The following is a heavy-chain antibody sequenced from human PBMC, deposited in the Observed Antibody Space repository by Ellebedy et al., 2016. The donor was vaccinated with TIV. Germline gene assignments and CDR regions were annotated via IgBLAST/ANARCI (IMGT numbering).Heavy chain of an antibody. CDR2: VSGSGGST. J-gene: IGHJ6*02. D-gene: IGHD4-23*01. Sequence: GESLKISCAASGFTFNNYAMSWVRQAPGKGLEWVSVVSGSGGSTYYAASVKGRFTISRDNSKNTLYLQMNSLRAEDTAAYYCAKDYGGHSVYYYGMDVWGQGTTVTVSS. V-gene: IGHV3-23*01. CDR1: GFTFNNYA. CDR3: AKDYGGHSVYYYGMDV.